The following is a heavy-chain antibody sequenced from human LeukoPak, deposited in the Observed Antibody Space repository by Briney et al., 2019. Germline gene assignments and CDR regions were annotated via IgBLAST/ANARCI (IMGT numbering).Heavy chain of an antibody. J-gene: IGHJ5*02. CDR3: AREGGWVVPAAIWFDP. Sequence: ASVKVSCKASRDTFSNSAVSWVRQAPGQGLEWMGWINTNTGNPTYAQGFTGRFVFSLDTSVSTAYLQISSLKAEDTAVYYCAREGGWVVPAAIWFDPWGQGTLVTVSS. CDR2: INTNTGNP. CDR1: RDTFSNSA. D-gene: IGHD2-2*01. V-gene: IGHV7-4-1*02.